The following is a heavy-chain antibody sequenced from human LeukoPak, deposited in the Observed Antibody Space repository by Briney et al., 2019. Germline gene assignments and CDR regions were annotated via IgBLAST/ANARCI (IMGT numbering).Heavy chain of an antibody. CDR1: AGSFSGYY. CDR3: ATGRNVVVPVAILGVGHWYYYYYMDV. Sequence: SETLSLTCAVYAGSFSGYYWSWIRQPPGKGLEWIGDINHSGSTNYNPSLKSRVTISVDTSKNQFSLKLSSVTAADTAVYYCATGRNVVVPVAILGVGHWYYYYYMDVWGKGTTVTVSS. D-gene: IGHD2-2*02. CDR2: INHSGST. V-gene: IGHV4-34*01. J-gene: IGHJ6*03.